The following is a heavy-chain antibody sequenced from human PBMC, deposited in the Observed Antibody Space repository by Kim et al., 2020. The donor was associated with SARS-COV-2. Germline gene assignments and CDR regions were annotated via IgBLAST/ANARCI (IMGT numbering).Heavy chain of an antibody. J-gene: IGHJ4*01. Sequence: GGSLRLSCAASGFTFSDYGMSWVRQASGKGLEWVSGITTSGGSTFYADSVKGRFTISRDNSKNTLSLQMSSLRADDTAIYYCVIGLKGGDFWGQGTLVTVSS. CDR1: GFTFSDYG. CDR3: VIGLKGGDF. D-gene: IGHD3-16*01. V-gene: IGHV3-23*01. CDR2: ITTSGGST.